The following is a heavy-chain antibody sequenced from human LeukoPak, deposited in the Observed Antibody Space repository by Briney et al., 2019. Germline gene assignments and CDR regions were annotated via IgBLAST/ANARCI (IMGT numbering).Heavy chain of an antibody. D-gene: IGHD5-24*01. J-gene: IGHJ4*02. Sequence: GGSLRLSCAISGPTVSSNYMAWVRQAPGKGLGWVTVIYGAAETYHVDSVKGRFTISRDNSKNTVYLQMNSLRPEDTAVYYCARDGKSGEMASFDYWGQGTLVTVSS. CDR2: IYGAAET. CDR1: GPTVSSNY. V-gene: IGHV3-66*02. CDR3: ARDGKSGEMASFDY.